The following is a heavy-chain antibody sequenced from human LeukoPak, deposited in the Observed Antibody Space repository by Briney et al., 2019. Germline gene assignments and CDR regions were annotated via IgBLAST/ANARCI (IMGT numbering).Heavy chain of an antibody. CDR3: ARTGYSSSLYFY. V-gene: IGHV4-30-4*01. Sequence: SETLSLTCTVSGGSISSGDYYWSWIRQPPGEGLEWIGYIYYSGSTYYNPSLKSRVTISVDTSKNQFSLKLSSVTAADTAVYYCARTGYSSSLYFYWGQGTLVTVSS. D-gene: IGHD6-13*01. J-gene: IGHJ4*02. CDR2: IYYSGST. CDR1: GGSISSGDYY.